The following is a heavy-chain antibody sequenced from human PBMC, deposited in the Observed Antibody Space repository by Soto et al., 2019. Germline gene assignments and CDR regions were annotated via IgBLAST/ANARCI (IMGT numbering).Heavy chain of an antibody. CDR1: GGSISSGGYY. J-gene: IGHJ4*02. CDR2: IYYSGST. D-gene: IGHD3-10*01. CDR3: ARAGRGYYGSGSYYKKHFDY. V-gene: IGHV4-31*03. Sequence: SETLSLTCTVSGGSISSGGYYWSWIRQHPGKGLEWIGYIYYSGSTYYNPSLKSRVTISVDTSKNQFSLKLSSVTAADTAVYYCARAGRGYYGSGSYYKKHFDYWGQGTLVTVYS.